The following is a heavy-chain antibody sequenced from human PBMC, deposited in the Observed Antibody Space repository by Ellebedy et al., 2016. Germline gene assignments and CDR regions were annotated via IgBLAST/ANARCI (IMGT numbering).Heavy chain of an antibody. J-gene: IGHJ4*02. CDR1: GYTFTSYD. CDR2: MNPNSGNT. D-gene: IGHD3-9*01. V-gene: IGHV1-8*01. Sequence: ASVKVSXKASGYTFTSYDINWVRQATGQGLEWMGWMNPNSGNTGYAQKFQGRVTMTRNTSISTAYMELSSLRSEDTAVYYCARGRTYYDILTGWGQGTLVTVSS. CDR3: ARGRTYYDILTG.